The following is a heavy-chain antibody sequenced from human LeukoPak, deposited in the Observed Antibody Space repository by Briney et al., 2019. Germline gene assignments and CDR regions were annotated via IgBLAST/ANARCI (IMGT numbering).Heavy chain of an antibody. D-gene: IGHD3-10*01. J-gene: IGHJ4*02. Sequence: PGGSLRLSCEDSGFTFRSYEMNWVRQAPGKGLEWVGRIKSKTSGGTTDCAAPVKGRFTISRDDSKSTLYLQMNSLKTEDTAVYYCTAERGSYYVYWGQGTLVTVSS. CDR3: TAERGSYYVY. CDR1: GFTFRSYE. V-gene: IGHV3-15*01. CDR2: IKSKTSGGTT.